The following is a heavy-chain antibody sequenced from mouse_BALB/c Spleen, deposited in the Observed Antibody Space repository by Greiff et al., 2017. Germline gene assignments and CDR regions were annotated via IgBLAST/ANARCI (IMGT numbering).Heavy chain of an antibody. J-gene: IGHJ1*01. CDR3: VRESRGFDV. V-gene: IGHV10-3*03. CDR2: IRSKSNNYAT. D-gene: IGHD1-1*01. CDR1: GFTFNTYA. Sequence: EVMLVESGGGLVQPKGSLKLSCAASGFTFNTYAMHWVCQAPGKGLEWVARIRSKSNNYATYYADSVKDRFTISRDDSQSMLYLQMNNVKTEDTGMYYCVRESRGFDVWGAGTTVTVSS.